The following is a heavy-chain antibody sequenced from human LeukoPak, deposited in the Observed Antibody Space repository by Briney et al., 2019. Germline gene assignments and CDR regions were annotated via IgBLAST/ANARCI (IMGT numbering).Heavy chain of an antibody. Sequence: PAGSLRLSCAASGFTFSSYWMYWVRLAPGKGLVWVSRSNSDGSSTNYADSAQGRFTISRDNAKNTLYLQMNSLRAEDTAVYYCTRDDGYNKVDYWGQGTLVTVCS. CDR2: SNSDGSST. CDR1: GFTFSSYW. D-gene: IGHD5-24*01. J-gene: IGHJ4*02. V-gene: IGHV3-74*01. CDR3: TRDDGYNKVDY.